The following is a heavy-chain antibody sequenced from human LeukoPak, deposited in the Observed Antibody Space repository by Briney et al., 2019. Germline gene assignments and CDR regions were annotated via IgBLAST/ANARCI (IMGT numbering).Heavy chain of an antibody. V-gene: IGHV4-38-2*02. J-gene: IGHJ4*02. CDR2: IYHSGST. CDR1: GYSISSGYY. CDR3: ARQSGGYLKNFDY. D-gene: IGHD1-26*01. Sequence: SETLSLTCTVSGYSISSGYYWGWIRQPPGKGLEWIGSIYHSGSTYYNPSLKSRVTISVDTSKNQFSLKLSSVTAADTAVYYCARQSGGYLKNFDYWGQGTLVTVSS.